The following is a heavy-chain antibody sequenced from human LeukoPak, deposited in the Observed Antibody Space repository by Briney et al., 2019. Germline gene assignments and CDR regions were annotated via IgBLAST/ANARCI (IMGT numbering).Heavy chain of an antibody. Sequence: PSETLSLTCTVSDGSITNYDWSWVRQPPGKGLEFIGHVHYSGTANYNPSLRRRVTISIDTSKKHFFLKLKSVTAADTAVYCCARGYGDFRVEGRYFHSWGQGTLVTASS. CDR2: VHYSGTA. CDR1: DGSITNYD. V-gene: IGHV4-59*01. CDR3: ARGYGDFRVEGRYFHS. J-gene: IGHJ4*02. D-gene: IGHD4-17*01.